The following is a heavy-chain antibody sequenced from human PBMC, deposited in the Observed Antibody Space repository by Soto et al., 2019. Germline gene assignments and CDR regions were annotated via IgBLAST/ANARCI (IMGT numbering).Heavy chain of an antibody. CDR2: IYYSGTT. J-gene: IGHJ6*02. CDR1: NGSFSSGTYS. Sequence: SETLSLTCTVSNGSFSSGTYSWSWVRQPPGKGLEWIGYIYYSGTTYYTPSLKSRLTMSMDRANDHFSLNLTSVTAADTAVYFCARGHYYYGMDVWGQGITVTVSS. V-gene: IGHV4-30-2*01. CDR3: ARGHYYYGMDV.